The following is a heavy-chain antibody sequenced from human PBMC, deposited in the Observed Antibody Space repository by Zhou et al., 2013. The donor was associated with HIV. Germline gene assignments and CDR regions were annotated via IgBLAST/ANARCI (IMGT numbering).Heavy chain of an antibody. CDR1: GYTFNTFG. J-gene: IGHJ4*02. Sequence: QVHLVQSGAEVKRPGASVKVSCKASGYTFNTFGITWVRQAPGQGLEWMGRINTYNGNSNYAQKFQGRVTMTRDTSTSTAYMELRSLRSDDTAFYYCARDLTWGYFDSCGQGTLVTVSS. D-gene: IGHD7-27*01. CDR3: ARDLTWGYFDS. CDR2: INTYNGNS. V-gene: IGHV1-18*01.